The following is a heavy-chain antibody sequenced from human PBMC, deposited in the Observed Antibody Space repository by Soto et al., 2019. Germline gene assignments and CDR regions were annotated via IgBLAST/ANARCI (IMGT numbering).Heavy chain of an antibody. CDR2: IDPSDSQT. V-gene: IGHV5-10-1*01. CDR3: ARQIYDSDTGPNFQYYFDS. CDR1: GYSFAGYW. Sequence: GESLKISCQGSGYSFAGYWITWVRQKPGKGLEWMGRIDPSDSQTYYSPSFRGHVTISVTKSITTVFLQWSSLRASDTAMYYCARQIYDSDTGPNFQYYFDSWGKGTPVTVSS. D-gene: IGHD3-22*01. J-gene: IGHJ4*02.